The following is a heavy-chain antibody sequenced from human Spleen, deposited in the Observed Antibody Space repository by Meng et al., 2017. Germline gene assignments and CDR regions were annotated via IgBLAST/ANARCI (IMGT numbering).Heavy chain of an antibody. CDR3: ARGPGVAAAGKPFDY. Sequence: QLQGLRQGLWSPFQTLPLPCMVSGGAISSGGNYWSWIRQPPGKGLEWIGEINHSGSTNYNPSLKSRVTISVDTSKNQFSLKLSSVTAADTAVYYCARGPGVAAAGKPFDYWGQGTLVTVSS. CDR2: INHSGST. CDR1: GGAISSGGNY. D-gene: IGHD6-13*01. J-gene: IGHJ4*02. V-gene: IGHV4-39*07.